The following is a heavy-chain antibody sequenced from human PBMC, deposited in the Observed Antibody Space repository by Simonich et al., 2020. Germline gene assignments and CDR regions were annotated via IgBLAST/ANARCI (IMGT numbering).Heavy chain of an antibody. CDR3: ARDRNWGWFDP. Sequence: QVQLVESGGGVVQPGRSLRLSCAASGFTFSSYAMHWVRQAPGKGVGWVAVKSYDGSNKYYADSVKGRFTISRDNSKNTLYLQMNSLRAEDTAVYYCARDRNWGWFDPWGQGTLVTVSS. V-gene: IGHV3-30*07. CDR1: GFTFSSYA. D-gene: IGHD7-27*01. J-gene: IGHJ5*02. CDR2: KSYDGSNK.